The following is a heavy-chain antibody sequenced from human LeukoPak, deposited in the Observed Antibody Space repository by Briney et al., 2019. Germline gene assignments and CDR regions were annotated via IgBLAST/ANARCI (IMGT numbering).Heavy chain of an antibody. D-gene: IGHD1-26*01. CDR1: GYTLTELS. V-gene: IGHV1-24*01. Sequence: ASVKVSCKVSGYTLTELSMHWVRQAPGKGLEWMGGFDPEDGETIYAQKFQGRVTMTEDTSTDTAYMEVSSLRSEDTAVYYCAKWDPASYYFDYWGQGTLVTVSS. CDR3: AKWDPASYYFDY. J-gene: IGHJ4*02. CDR2: FDPEDGET.